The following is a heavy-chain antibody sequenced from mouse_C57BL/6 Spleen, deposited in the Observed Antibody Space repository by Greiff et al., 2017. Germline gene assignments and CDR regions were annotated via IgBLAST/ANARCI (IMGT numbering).Heavy chain of an antibody. J-gene: IGHJ4*01. V-gene: IGHV5-9*01. Sequence: EVQGVESGGGLVKPGGSLKLSCAASGFTFSSYTMSWVRQTPEKRLEWVATISGGGGNTYYPDSVKGRFTLSRDNAKNTLYLQMSSLRSEDTALYYCAREIAYSYAMDYWGQGTSVTVSS. D-gene: IGHD2-10*01. CDR2: ISGGGGNT. CDR1: GFTFSSYT. CDR3: AREIAYSYAMDY.